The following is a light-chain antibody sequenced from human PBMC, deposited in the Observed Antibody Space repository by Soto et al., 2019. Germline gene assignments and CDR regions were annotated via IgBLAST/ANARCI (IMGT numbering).Light chain of an antibody. CDR3: KQYVSTPRT. V-gene: IGKV3-20*01. CDR1: QSVSSSY. CDR2: DAS. Sequence: EIVLTQSPGTLSLSPGERATLSCRASQSVSSSYLAWYQQKPGQAPRLLIYDASSRATGIPDRFSGSGSGTEFTLIISRLEPEDCAVYYLKQYVSTPRTFGQGIKVEIK. J-gene: IGKJ1*01.